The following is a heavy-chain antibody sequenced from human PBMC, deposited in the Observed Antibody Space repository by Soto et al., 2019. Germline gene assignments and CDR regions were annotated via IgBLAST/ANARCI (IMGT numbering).Heavy chain of an antibody. CDR2: TYYRSQWYS. CDR1: GDSVSSNSGV. V-gene: IGHV6-1*01. Sequence: QVQLLESGPGLVKSSQTLSLTCAISGDSVSSNSGVWNWIRQSPSRGLEWLGRTYYRSQWYSDYARSVRSRIPVSPDTSKNQFSLHLSSMTPEDTAVYYCVRSSHWSFDSWGQGALVIVSS. CDR3: VRSSHWSFDS. J-gene: IGHJ4*02. D-gene: IGHD2-8*02.